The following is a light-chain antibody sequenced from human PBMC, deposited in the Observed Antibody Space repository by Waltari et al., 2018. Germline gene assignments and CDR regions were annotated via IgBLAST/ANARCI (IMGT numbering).Light chain of an antibody. CDR1: QSVGSN. CDR2: AAS. Sequence: EIVMTQSPATLSVSPGERATLSCRASQSVGSNLAWYQQKPGQAPRLLIYAASTRATGSPARFSGSGSGTEFTLTISSLQSEDFAVYYCQQCNDWPRTFGQGTKVDIK. J-gene: IGKJ1*01. V-gene: IGKV3-15*01. CDR3: QQCNDWPRT.